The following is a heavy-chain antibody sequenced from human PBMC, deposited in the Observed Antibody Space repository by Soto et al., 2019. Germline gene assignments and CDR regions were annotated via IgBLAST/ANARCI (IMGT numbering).Heavy chain of an antibody. Sequence: ASVNVSFKASGYTFTSYAMHWVRQAPGQRLEWMGWINAGNGNTKYSQKFQGRVTITRDTSASTAYMELSSLRSEDTAVYYCPRFGYYYDSSGYYHEAFDIWGQGTMVTVSS. D-gene: IGHD3-22*01. CDR3: PRFGYYYDSSGYYHEAFDI. V-gene: IGHV1-3*01. J-gene: IGHJ3*02. CDR1: GYTFTSYA. CDR2: INAGNGNT.